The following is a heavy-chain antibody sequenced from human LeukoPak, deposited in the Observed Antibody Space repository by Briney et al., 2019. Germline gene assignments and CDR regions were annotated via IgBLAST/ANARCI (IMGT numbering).Heavy chain of an antibody. D-gene: IGHD5-18*01. CDR3: AHRKVDTPMGP. J-gene: IGHJ5*02. CDR1: GFSLTTSGVG. CDR2: IYWDDDK. V-gene: IGHV2-5*02. Sequence: SGPTLVKPTQTLTLTCTFSGFSLTTSGVGVGWIRQPPVKALEWLAYIYWDDDKRYSATLMSRLTITKDTSKNQVVLTVTNMDPVDTATYYCAHRKVDTPMGPWGQGILVTISS.